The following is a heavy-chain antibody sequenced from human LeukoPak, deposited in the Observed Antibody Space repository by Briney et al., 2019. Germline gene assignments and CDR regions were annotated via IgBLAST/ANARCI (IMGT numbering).Heavy chain of an antibody. CDR2: IYYSGST. CDR3: ARRTYDSSGYSFDY. D-gene: IGHD3-22*01. V-gene: IGHV4-39*01. Sequence: SETLSLTCTVSGGSLSSSSYYWGWIRQPPGKGLEWIGSIYYSGSTYYNPSLKSRVTISVNTSKNQFSLKLSSVTAADTAVYYCARRTYDSSGYSFDYWGQGTLVTVSS. J-gene: IGHJ4*02. CDR1: GGSLSSSSYY.